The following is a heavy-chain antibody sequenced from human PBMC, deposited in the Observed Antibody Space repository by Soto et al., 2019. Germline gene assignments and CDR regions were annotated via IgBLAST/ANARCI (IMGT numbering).Heavy chain of an antibody. J-gene: IGHJ4*01. CDR2: IYYSGST. CDR1: GGSISSYY. CDR3: AHRGTLDQGFDY. D-gene: IGHD1-1*01. V-gene: IGHV4-59*01. Sequence: SETLSLTXTVSGGSISSYYWSWIRQPPGKGLEWIGYIYYSGSTNYNPSLKSRVTKDTSKNQVVLTMTNVDPVDTATYYCAHRGTLDQGFDYWGHGTLVTVSS.